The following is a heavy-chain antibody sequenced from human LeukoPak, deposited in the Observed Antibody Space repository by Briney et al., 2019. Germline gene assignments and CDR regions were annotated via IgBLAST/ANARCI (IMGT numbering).Heavy chain of an antibody. CDR3: ARGPSPSYGAWFGP. J-gene: IGHJ5*02. V-gene: IGHV4-34*01. Sequence: SETLSLTCAVFGGSLSTYDWSWIRQAPGKGLEWIGKIGHGGDTNYNPSLNGRVTISVDTFRNQVFLKLTSVTAADTAVYYCARGPSPSYGAWFGPWGQGTLVTVSS. CDR1: GGSLSTYD. D-gene: IGHD3-16*01. CDR2: IGHGGDT.